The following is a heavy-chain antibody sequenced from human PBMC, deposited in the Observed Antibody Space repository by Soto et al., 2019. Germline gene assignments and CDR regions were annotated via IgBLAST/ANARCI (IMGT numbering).Heavy chain of an antibody. V-gene: IGHV1-69*01. CDR1: GGTFSNYS. CDR3: ATDVVVRVLDTTSGFACFDP. CDR2: IIPIFDTT. D-gene: IGHD2-8*02. Sequence: QVQLVQSGAEVKKPGSSVRVSCKASGGTFSNYSINWVRQAPGQGLEWMGGIIPIFDTTRFAQKFQGRVTITADESTSTAYMQLRSLRSEDTAFYYCATDVVVRVLDTTSGFACFDPWGEGTMVTVSS. J-gene: IGHJ5*02.